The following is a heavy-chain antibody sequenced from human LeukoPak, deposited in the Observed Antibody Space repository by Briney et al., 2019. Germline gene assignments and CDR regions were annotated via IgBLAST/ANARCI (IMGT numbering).Heavy chain of an antibody. Sequence: GESLKISCKGSGYTFTTYWIGWVRQMPGKGLEWMGIIYPGDSDTRYSPSFQGQVTISADKSISTAYLQWSSLKASDTAMYYCARLDSAGYSSGWYGMDVWGQGTTVTVSS. CDR1: GYTFTTYW. CDR3: ARLDSAGYSSGWYGMDV. J-gene: IGHJ6*02. CDR2: IYPGDSDT. V-gene: IGHV5-51*01. D-gene: IGHD6-19*01.